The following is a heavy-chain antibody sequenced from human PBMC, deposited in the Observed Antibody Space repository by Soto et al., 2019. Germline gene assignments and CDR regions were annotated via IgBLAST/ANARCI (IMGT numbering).Heavy chain of an antibody. V-gene: IGHV4-31*03. J-gene: IGHJ4*02. CDR1: GGSISSGGYY. CDR2: IYYSGST. Sequence: PSETLSLTCTVSGGSISSGGYYWSWIRQHPGKGLEWIGYIYYSGSTYYNPSLKSRVTISVDTSKNQFSLKLSSVTAADTAVYYCARDGKQQGSHIWGQGTLVTVSS. D-gene: IGHD5-18*01. CDR3: ARDGKQQGSHI.